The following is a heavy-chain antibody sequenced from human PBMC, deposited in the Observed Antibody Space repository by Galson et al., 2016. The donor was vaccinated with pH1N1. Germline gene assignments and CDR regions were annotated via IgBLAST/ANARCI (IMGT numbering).Heavy chain of an antibody. Sequence: SLRLSCAASGFTFKNYWIHWVRQVPGKGLVWVSRIKTDGNNTDYADSVEGRFTISRDNAKNTLYLHMSSLRAEDTAVYYCARGRNDYGDYEPLDFWGQGSLVTVSS. CDR3: ARGRNDYGDYEPLDF. D-gene: IGHD4-17*01. CDR1: GFTFKNYW. CDR2: IKTDGNNT. V-gene: IGHV3-74*01. J-gene: IGHJ4*02.